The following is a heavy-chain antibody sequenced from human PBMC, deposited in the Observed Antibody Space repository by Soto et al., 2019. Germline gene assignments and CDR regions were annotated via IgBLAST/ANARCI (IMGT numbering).Heavy chain of an antibody. D-gene: IGHD5-12*01. CDR3: VKGGYHYFDY. Sequence: SLRLSCAYSRFAFSNCDRHWIRQTPGEGLEWVAVISYDGSNKYYADSVKGRFTISRDNSKNTLYLQMNSLRAEDTAVYYCVKGGYHYFDYWGRGT. J-gene: IGHJ4*02. V-gene: IGHV3-30*18. CDR2: ISYDGSNK. CDR1: RFAFSNCD.